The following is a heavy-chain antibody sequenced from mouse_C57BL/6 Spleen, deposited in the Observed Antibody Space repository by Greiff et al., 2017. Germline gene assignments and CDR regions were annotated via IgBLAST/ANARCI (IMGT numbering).Heavy chain of an antibody. D-gene: IGHD1-1*01. J-gene: IGHJ1*03. Sequence: EVKLVESGPGLAKPSQTLSLTCSVTGYSITSDYWNWIRKFPGNKLEYMGYISYNGSTYYNPSLKSRISITRDTSKNQYYLQLNSVTTEDTATYYCARGIGYGSSHWYFDVWGTGTTVTVSS. V-gene: IGHV3-8*01. CDR3: ARGIGYGSSHWYFDV. CDR1: GYSITSDY. CDR2: ISYNGST.